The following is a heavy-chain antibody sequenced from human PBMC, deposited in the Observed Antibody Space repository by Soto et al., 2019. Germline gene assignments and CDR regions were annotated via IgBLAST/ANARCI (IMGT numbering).Heavy chain of an antibody. Sequence: ASVKVSCKVSGYTHTELSMHWGRQAPGKGLEWMGGFDPEDGNTGYAQKFQGRVTMTRNTSISTAYMELSSLRSEDTAVYYCARGDEMTTDLKRFDYWGQGTLVTVSS. CDR3: ARGDEMTTDLKRFDY. D-gene: IGHD4-17*01. V-gene: IGHV1-24*01. CDR1: GYTHTELS. CDR2: FDPEDGNT. J-gene: IGHJ4*02.